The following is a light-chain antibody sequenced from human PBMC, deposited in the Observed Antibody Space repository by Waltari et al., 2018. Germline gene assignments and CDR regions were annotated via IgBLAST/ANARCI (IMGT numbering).Light chain of an antibody. Sequence: DIQMTQSPSPLAASVGDRVTITCRASQSVSGWLAWYQQKPGKAPKLLIYRTSSLESGVPSRFSGSGSGTEFTLTISSLQPDDFATYYCQQYNSFWTFGQGTKVEIK. CDR1: QSVSGW. CDR3: QQYNSFWT. J-gene: IGKJ1*01. V-gene: IGKV1-5*03. CDR2: RTS.